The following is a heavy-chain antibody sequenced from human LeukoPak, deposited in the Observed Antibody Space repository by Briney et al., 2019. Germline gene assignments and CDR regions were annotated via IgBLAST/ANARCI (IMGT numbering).Heavy chain of an antibody. D-gene: IGHD4-17*01. CDR3: ARDYGVI. CDR1: GFTFSSYA. J-gene: IGHJ3*02. V-gene: IGHV3-30*04. Sequence: GRSLSLSCAASGFTFSSYAMHWVRQAPGKGLEWVAVISYDGSNKYYADSVKGRFTISRDNSKNTLYLQMNSLRAEDTAVYYCARDYGVIWGQGTMVTVSS. CDR2: ISYDGSNK.